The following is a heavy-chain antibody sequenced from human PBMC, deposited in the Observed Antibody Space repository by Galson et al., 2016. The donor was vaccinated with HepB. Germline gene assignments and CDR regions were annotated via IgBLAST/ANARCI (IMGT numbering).Heavy chain of an antibody. D-gene: IGHD3-3*01. Sequence: SLRLSCAASGFTVSSDYMNWVRQAPGKGLEWVSVIYSGGTTYYADSVKGRFTISRDNSKNTAYLQMNSLRAEDTAVYYCASLRFKGFDLWGRGTLVTVSS. CDR1: GFTVSSDY. V-gene: IGHV3-53*01. J-gene: IGHJ2*01. CDR2: IYSGGTT. CDR3: ASLRFKGFDL.